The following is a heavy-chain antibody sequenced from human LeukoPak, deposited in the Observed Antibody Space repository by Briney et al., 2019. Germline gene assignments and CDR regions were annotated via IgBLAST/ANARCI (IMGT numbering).Heavy chain of an antibody. CDR1: GYTLTELS. CDR3: ATRFGYYDNSGYYSDAFDI. CDR2: FDPEDGET. V-gene: IGHV1-24*01. D-gene: IGHD3-22*01. Sequence: EASVKVSCKVSGYTLTELSMHWVRQAPGKGLEWMGGFDPEDGETIYAQKFQGRVTMTEDTSTDTAYMELSSLRSEDTAVYYCATRFGYYDNSGYYSDAFDIWGQGTMVTVSS. J-gene: IGHJ3*02.